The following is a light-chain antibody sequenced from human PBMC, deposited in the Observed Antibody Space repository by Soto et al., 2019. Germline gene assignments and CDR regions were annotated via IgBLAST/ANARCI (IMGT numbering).Light chain of an antibody. CDR3: QQRRYWPVT. CDR2: DAS. CDR1: QSVSSY. V-gene: IGKV3-11*01. J-gene: IGKJ1*01. Sequence: EIVLTQSPAILSMSPGERATLSCRASQSVSSYFAWYQQKPGQAPRLLIYDASNRATGVPARFSGSGSGTDFILTISSLEPEDFAVYYCQQRRYWPVTFGQGTKVDI.